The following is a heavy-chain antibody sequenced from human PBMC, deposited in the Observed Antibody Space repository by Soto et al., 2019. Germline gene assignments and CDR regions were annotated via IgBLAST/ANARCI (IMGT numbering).Heavy chain of an antibody. V-gene: IGHV3-30-3*01. Sequence: GGSLRLSCAASGFTFSSYAMYWVRQAPGKGLEWVAVISYDGSNKYYADSVKGRFTISRDNSKNTLYLQMNSLRAEDTAVYYCARVEQQLEVVAAFDIWGQGTMVTVSS. CDR2: ISYDGSNK. CDR1: GFTFSSYA. D-gene: IGHD6-13*01. CDR3: ARVEQQLEVVAAFDI. J-gene: IGHJ3*02.